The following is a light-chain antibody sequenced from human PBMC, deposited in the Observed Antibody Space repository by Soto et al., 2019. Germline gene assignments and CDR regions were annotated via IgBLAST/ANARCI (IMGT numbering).Light chain of an antibody. V-gene: IGKV3-20*01. Sequence: EIVLTQSPGTLSLSPGERATLSCRASQSISNTFIAWYQQKPGQAPRLLIHGVSNRATGIPDRFSGRGSGTDFTLIISRLEPEDFAVYYCQQYGGSPETFGQGTKVEIK. CDR2: GVS. CDR3: QQYGGSPET. CDR1: QSISNTF. J-gene: IGKJ1*01.